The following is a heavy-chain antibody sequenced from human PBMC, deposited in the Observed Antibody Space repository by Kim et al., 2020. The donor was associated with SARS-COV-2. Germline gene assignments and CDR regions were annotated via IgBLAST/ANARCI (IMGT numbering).Heavy chain of an antibody. D-gene: IGHD6-13*01. CDR3: AREVQLVHDFDY. CDR1: GFTFSSYS. J-gene: IGHJ4*02. CDR2: ISSSSSYI. V-gene: IGHV3-21*01. Sequence: GGSLRLSCAASGFTFSSYSMNWVRQAPGKGLEWVSSISSSSSYIYYADSVKGRFTISRDSAKNSLYLQMNSLRAEDTAVYYCAREVQLVHDFDYWGQGTLVTVSS.